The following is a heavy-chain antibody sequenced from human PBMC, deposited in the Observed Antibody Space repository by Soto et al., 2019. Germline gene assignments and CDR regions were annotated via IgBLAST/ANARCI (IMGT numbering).Heavy chain of an antibody. CDR1: GGSVSSGSYY. V-gene: IGHV4-61*01. CDR2: IYYSGST. D-gene: IGHD5-12*01. J-gene: IGHJ6*02. Sequence: PSETLSLTCTVSGGSVSSGSYYWSWIRQPPGKGLEWIGYIYYSGSTNYNPSLKSRVTISVDTSKNQFSLKLSSVTAADTAVYYCARVVATFNMDVWGQGTTVTVSS. CDR3: ARVVATFNMDV.